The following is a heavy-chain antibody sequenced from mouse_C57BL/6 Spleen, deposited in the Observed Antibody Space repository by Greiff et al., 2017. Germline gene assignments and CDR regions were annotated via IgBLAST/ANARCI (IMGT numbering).Heavy chain of an antibody. Sequence: VQLQQPGAELVRPGSSVKLSCKASGYTFTSYWMDWVKQRPGQGLEWIGNIYPSDSETHYNQKFKDKATLTVDKSSSTAYMQLSSLTSEDSAVYYGARSGYGNYFAYWGQGTLVTVSA. V-gene: IGHV1-61*01. D-gene: IGHD2-10*02. CDR2: IYPSDSET. CDR3: ARSGYGNYFAY. J-gene: IGHJ3*01. CDR1: GYTFTSYW.